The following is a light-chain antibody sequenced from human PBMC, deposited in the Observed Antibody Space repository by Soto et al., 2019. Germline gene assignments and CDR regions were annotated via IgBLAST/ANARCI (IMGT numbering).Light chain of an antibody. CDR3: QQYYSYPIT. J-gene: IGKJ5*01. V-gene: IGKV1-8*01. Sequence: AIRMTQSPSSLSASTGARVTITCRASQGISSYLAWYPQNPGKAPKLLIYAASTLQSGVPSRFSGSGSGTDFTLTISCLQSEDFATYYCQQYYSYPITFGQGTRLEIK. CDR1: QGISSY. CDR2: AAS.